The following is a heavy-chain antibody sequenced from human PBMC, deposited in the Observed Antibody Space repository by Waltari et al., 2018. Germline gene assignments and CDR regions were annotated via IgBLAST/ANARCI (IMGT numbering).Heavy chain of an antibody. J-gene: IGHJ4*02. Sequence: QVQLQESGPGLVKPSQTLSLTCTVSGGSISSGSYYWSWIRQPAGKGLEWIGYIYTSGSTYYNPSLKSRVTISVDTSKNQFSLKLSSVTAADTAVYYCARPIVATIFGGFDYWGQGTLVTVSS. V-gene: IGHV4-61*09. CDR3: ARPIVATIFGGFDY. CDR2: IYTSGST. CDR1: GGSISSGSYY. D-gene: IGHD5-12*01.